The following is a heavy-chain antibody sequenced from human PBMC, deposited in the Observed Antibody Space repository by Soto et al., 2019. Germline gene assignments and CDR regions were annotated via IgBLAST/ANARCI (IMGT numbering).Heavy chain of an antibody. D-gene: IGHD5-18*01. CDR1: GFTFSSYG. J-gene: IGHJ4*02. CDR2: ISYDGSNK. CDR3: AKSSHGYSYGYYFDY. Sequence: QVQLVESGGGVVQPGRSLRLSCAASGFTFSSYGMHWVRKAPGKGLEWVAVISYDGSNKYYADSVKGRFTISRDNSKNTLYLQMNSLRAEDTAVYYCAKSSHGYSYGYYFDYWGQGTLVTVSS. V-gene: IGHV3-30*18.